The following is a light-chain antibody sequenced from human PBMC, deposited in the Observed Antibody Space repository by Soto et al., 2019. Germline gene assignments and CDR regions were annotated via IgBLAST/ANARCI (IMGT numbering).Light chain of an antibody. CDR2: DVS. J-gene: IGLJ1*01. CDR1: SSDAGGYNY. V-gene: IGLV2-11*01. CDR3: CSYAGSYTWV. Sequence: QSALTQPRSVSGSPGQSVTISCTGTSSDAGGYNYVSWYQQHPGKAPKLMIYDVSKRPSGVPDRFSGSKSGNTASLTISGLQAEDEAAYYCCSYAGSYTWVFGTGTKLTVL.